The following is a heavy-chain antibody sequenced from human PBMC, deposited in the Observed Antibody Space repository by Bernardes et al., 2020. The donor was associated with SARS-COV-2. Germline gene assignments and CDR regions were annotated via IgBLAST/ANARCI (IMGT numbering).Heavy chain of an antibody. V-gene: IGHV3-53*01. D-gene: IGHD3-3*01. Sequence: GGSLRLSCAASGFTVSSTYISWFLQAPGKGLEWVSVIDSGGSTNYADSVKGRFTISRDNSKNTVLLQMNRLIAEDTAVDYCARLTIWGQGTMVTVSS. CDR3: ARLTI. J-gene: IGHJ3*01. CDR1: GFTVSSTY. CDR2: IDSGGST.